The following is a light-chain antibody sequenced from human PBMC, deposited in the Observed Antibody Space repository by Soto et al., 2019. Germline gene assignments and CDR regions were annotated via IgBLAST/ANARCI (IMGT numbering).Light chain of an antibody. Sequence: DIQMTQSPSTLSASVGDRVTITCRASHSISSSLAWYRQKPGKAPKLLIYDGLILESGVPPRFSGSGSGTEFTLTISSLQPDDFATYYCQQYDSYSWTFGQGTKVDIK. CDR2: DGL. V-gene: IGKV1-5*01. CDR3: QQYDSYSWT. J-gene: IGKJ1*01. CDR1: HSISSS.